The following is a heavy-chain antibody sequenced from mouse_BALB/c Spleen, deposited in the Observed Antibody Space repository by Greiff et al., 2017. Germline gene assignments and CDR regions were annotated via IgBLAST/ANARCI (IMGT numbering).Heavy chain of an antibody. J-gene: IGHJ2*01. D-gene: IGHD2-1*01. CDR1: GFTFSDYY. Sequence: EVNVVESGGGLVKPGGSLKLSCAASGFTFSDYYMYWVRQTPEKRLEWVATISDGGSYTYYPDSVKGRFTISRDNAKNNLYLQMSSLKSEDTAMYYCARGYGNCLDYWGQGTTLTVSA. V-gene: IGHV5-4*02. CDR2: ISDGGSYT. CDR3: ARGYGNCLDY.